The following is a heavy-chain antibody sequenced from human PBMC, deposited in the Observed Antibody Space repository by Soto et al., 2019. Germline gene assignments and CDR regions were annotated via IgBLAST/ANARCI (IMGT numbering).Heavy chain of an antibody. CDR1: GFTFSSYG. D-gene: IGHD4-17*01. Sequence: QVQLVESGGGVVQPGRSLRLSCAASGFTFSSYGMHWVRQAPGKGLEWVAVISYVGSNKYYADSVKGRFTISRDNSKNTLYLQMNSLRAEDTAVYYCAKDGYGDYGSYYGMDVWGQGTTVTVSS. CDR3: AKDGYGDYGSYYGMDV. CDR2: ISYVGSNK. V-gene: IGHV3-30*18. J-gene: IGHJ6*02.